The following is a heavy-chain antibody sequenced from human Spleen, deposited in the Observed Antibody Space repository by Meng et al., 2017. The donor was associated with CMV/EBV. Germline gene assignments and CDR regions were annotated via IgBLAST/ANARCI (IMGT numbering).Heavy chain of an antibody. V-gene: IGHV3-23*03. Sequence: GESLKISCATSGFTFSTYAVNWVRQAPGKGLEWVSVIYSDDITTYYADSVRGRFTISRDNAKNSLYLQMNSLRAEDTAVYYCARQGGTYRPRTWYFDYWGQGTLVTVSS. CDR1: GFTFSTYA. J-gene: IGHJ4*02. CDR2: IYSDDITT. D-gene: IGHD1-14*01. CDR3: ARQGGTYRPRTWYFDY.